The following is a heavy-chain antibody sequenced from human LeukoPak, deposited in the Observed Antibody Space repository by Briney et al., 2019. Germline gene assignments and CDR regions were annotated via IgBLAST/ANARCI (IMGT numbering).Heavy chain of an antibody. CDR3: ARASSGYSSSWYVN. D-gene: IGHD6-13*01. Sequence: SQTLSLTCTVSDGSISSYYWSWIQQPAGKGLEWIGRIYTSGSTNYNPSLKSRVTMSVDTSKNQFSLKLSSVTAADTAVYYCARASSGYSSSWYVNWGQGTLVTVSS. J-gene: IGHJ4*02. CDR2: IYTSGST. CDR1: DGSISSYY. V-gene: IGHV4-4*07.